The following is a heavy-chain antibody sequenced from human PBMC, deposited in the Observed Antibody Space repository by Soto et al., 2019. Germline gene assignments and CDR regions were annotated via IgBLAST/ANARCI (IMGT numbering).Heavy chain of an antibody. CDR3: ARVPRYFDWLLDLTGGNWFDP. CDR1: GGSISSGGYY. D-gene: IGHD3-9*01. CDR2: IYYSGST. V-gene: IGHV4-31*03. J-gene: IGHJ5*02. Sequence: SETLSLTCTVSGGSISSGGYYWSWIRQHPGKGLEWIGYIYYSGSTYYNPSLKSRVTISVDTSKNQFSLKLSSVTAADTAVYYCARVPRYFDWLLDLTGGNWFDPWGQGTLVTVSS.